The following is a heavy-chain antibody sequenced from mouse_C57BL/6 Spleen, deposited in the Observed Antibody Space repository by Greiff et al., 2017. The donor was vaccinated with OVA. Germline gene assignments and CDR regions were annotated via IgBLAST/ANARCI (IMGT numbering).Heavy chain of an antibody. J-gene: IGHJ4*01. V-gene: IGHV1-64*01. CDR2: IHPNSGST. Sequence: QVQLQQPGAELVKPGASVKLSCKASGYTFTSYWMHWVKQRPGQGLEWIGMIHPNSGSTNYNEKFKSKATLTVDKSSSTAYMQLSSLTSEDSAVYYCARMERTVNAMDYWGQGTSVTVSS. CDR1: GYTFTSYW. CDR3: ARMERTVNAMDY.